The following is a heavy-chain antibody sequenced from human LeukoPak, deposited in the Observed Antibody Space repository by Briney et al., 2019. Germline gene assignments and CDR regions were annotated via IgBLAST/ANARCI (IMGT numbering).Heavy chain of an antibody. CDR2: IYHSGTT. CDR3: ATSPGDCDFADCPPDS. V-gene: IGHV4-38-2*02. J-gene: IGHJ4*02. Sequence: SETLSLTCTVSGYSINNIYHWGWVRQPPGKGLEWIGSIYHSGTTYFNPSLKSRATILVAASRNQFFLMLTSVTASDTAMYYCATSPGDCDFADCPPDSWGQGTLVTVSS. CDR1: GYSINNIYH. D-gene: IGHD3/OR15-3a*01.